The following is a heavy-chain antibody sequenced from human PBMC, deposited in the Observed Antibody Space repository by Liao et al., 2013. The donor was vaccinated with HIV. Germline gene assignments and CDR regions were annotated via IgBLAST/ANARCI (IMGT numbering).Heavy chain of an antibody. D-gene: IGHD3-22*01. V-gene: IGHV4-59*12. Sequence: QVQLQESGPGLVKSSETLSLTCTVSGGSLSGYYWSWIRQPPGKGLEWIGYIYYSGSTNYNPSLKSRVTISVDTSKDQFSLDLTSVTAADTAVYYCTRAQAGFDSSGVYYYYYMDVWGKGTTVTVSS. CDR2: IYYSGST. J-gene: IGHJ6*03. CDR1: GGSLSGYY. CDR3: TRAQAGFDSSGVYYYYYMDV.